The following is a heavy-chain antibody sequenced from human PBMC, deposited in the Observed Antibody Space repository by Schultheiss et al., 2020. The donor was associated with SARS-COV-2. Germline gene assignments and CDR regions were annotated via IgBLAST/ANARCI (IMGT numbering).Heavy chain of an antibody. J-gene: IGHJ5*02. Sequence: SQTLSLTCAVYGGSFSGYYWSWIRQPPGKGLEWIGEINHSGSTNYNPSLKSRVTISVDKSKNQFSLKLSSVTAADTAVYYCAREGGWFDPWGQGTLVTVSS. D-gene: IGHD3-16*01. CDR2: INHSGST. V-gene: IGHV4-34*01. CDR3: AREGGWFDP. CDR1: GGSFSGYY.